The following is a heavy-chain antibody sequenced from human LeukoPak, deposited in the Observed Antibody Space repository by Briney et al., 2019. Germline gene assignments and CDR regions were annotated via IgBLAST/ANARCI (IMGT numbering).Heavy chain of an antibody. CDR2: INPNSGGT. CDR3: ARRCSSTSCRTRNAYYYGMDV. V-gene: IGHV1-2*06. D-gene: IGHD2-2*01. CDR1: GYTFTGYY. Sequence: GASVKVSCKASGYTFTGYYMHWVRQPPGQGLEWMGRINPNSGGTNYAQKFQGRVTMTRDTSISTAYMELSRLRSDDTAVYYCARRCSSTSCRTRNAYYYGMDVWGQGTTVTVSS. J-gene: IGHJ6*02.